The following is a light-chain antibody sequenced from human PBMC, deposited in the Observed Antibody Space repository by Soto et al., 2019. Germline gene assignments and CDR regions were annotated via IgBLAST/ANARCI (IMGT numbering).Light chain of an antibody. CDR1: QSVSSN. CDR2: GAS. Sequence: ESLLTQSPTTLSLSTGEIATLSCRASQSVSSNLAWYQQKPGQAPRLLIYGASTRATDVPARFSGSGSGTEFTLTISSLQSEDFAVYYCQQYNSWPRITFGQGTRLETK. CDR3: QQYNSWPRIT. J-gene: IGKJ5*01. V-gene: IGKV3-15*01.